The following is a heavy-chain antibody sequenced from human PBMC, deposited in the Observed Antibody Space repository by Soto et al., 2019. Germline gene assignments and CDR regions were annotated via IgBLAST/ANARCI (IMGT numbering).Heavy chain of an antibody. CDR2: IYYRGST. CDR3: ARDVRFLEWNPANNWFDP. D-gene: IGHD3-3*01. J-gene: IGHJ5*02. CDR1: GGSISSGDYY. Sequence: QVQLQESGPGLVKPSQTLSLTCTVSGGSISSGDYYWSWIRQPPGKGLEWIGYIYYRGSTYYNPSLKSRVTISVDTSKNQFSLKLSSVTAADTAVYYCARDVRFLEWNPANNWFDPWGQGTLVTVSS. V-gene: IGHV4-30-4*01.